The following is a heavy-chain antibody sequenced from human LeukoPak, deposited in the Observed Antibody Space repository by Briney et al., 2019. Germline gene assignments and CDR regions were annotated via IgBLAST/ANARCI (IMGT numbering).Heavy chain of an antibody. CDR1: GYTFTSYY. D-gene: IGHD6-13*01. CDR2: INPNGGST. J-gene: IGHJ5*02. CDR3: AREFGESIAAAYNWFDP. V-gene: IGHV1-46*01. Sequence: ASVMVSCKASGYTFTSYYMHWVRQAPGQGLEWMGIINPNGGSTSYAQKFQGRVTMTRDMSTSTVYMEMSSLRSEDTAVYYCAREFGESIAAAYNWFDPWGQGTLVTVSS.